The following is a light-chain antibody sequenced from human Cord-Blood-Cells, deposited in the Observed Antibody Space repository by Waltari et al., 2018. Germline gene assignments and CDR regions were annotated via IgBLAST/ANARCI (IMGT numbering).Light chain of an antibody. CDR2: AAS. CDR1: QSISSY. CDR3: QQSYSTPFT. Sequence: DNQMAPSSSSLFASVGNRVPITCRASQSISSYLNWYQQKPGKAPKFLIYAASSLQSGVPSRFSGSGSGTDFTLTISSLQPEDFATYYCQQSYSTPFTFGPGTKVDIK. V-gene: IGKV1-39*01. J-gene: IGKJ3*01.